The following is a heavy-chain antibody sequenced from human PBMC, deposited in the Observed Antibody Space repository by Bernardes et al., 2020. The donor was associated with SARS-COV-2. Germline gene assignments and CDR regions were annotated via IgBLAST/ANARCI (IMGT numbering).Heavy chain of an antibody. J-gene: IGHJ3*02. CDR1: GGTFSSYA. CDR3: ARGSGGSGWYGGAFDI. D-gene: IGHD6-19*01. CDR2: IIPIFGTA. V-gene: IGHV1-69*13. Sequence: SVKVSCKASGGTFSSYAISWVRQAPGQGLEWMGRIIPIFGTANYAQKFQGRVTITADESTSTAYMELSSVTAADTAVYYCARGSGGSGWYGGAFDIWGQGTMVTVSS.